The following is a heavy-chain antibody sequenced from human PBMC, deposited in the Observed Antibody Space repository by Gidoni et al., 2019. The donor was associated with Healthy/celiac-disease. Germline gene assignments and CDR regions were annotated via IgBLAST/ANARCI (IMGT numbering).Heavy chain of an antibody. CDR3: ASSSGWRTRYNWFDP. CDR2: IYYSGST. CDR1: GGSISSYY. V-gene: IGHV4-59*01. D-gene: IGHD6-19*01. J-gene: IGHJ5*02. Sequence: QVKLQESGPGLVKPSETLSLTCTVSGGSISSYYWSWIRQPPGKGLEWIGYIYYSGSTNYNPSLKSRVTISVDTSKNQFSLKLSSVTAADTAVYYCASSSGWRTRYNWFDPWGQGTLVTVSS.